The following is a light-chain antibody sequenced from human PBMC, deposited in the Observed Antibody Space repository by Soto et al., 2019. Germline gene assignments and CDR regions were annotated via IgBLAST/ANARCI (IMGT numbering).Light chain of an antibody. J-gene: IGLJ1*01. CDR3: GSYTGSITYV. V-gene: IGLV2-14*01. CDR2: EVT. Sequence: QSVLTQPAPVSGSLGQSITISCTGTTRDVGGYNYVSWYQQHPGKAPILMIYEVTNRPSGVSNRFSGSKSGNTASLTISGLQVEDEAEYYCGSYTGSITYVFGTGTKVTVL. CDR1: TRDVGGYNY.